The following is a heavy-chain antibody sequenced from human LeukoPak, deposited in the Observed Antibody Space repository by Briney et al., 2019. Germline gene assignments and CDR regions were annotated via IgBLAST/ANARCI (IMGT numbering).Heavy chain of an antibody. V-gene: IGHV3-7*01. CDR1: GFTFSMSW. Sequence: GGSLRLSCAASGFTFSMSWMSWIRQAPGKGLEWVANIKGDGSAKYYVDSVKGRFTISRDNAKNSLYLKMNSLRVEDTAIYYCATSQASSGNNWGQGTLVTVSS. J-gene: IGHJ4*02. CDR2: IKGDGSAK. D-gene: IGHD3-22*01. CDR3: ATSQASSGNN.